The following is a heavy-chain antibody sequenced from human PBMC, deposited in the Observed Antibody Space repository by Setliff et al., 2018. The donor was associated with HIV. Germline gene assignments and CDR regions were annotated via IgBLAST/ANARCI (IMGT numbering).Heavy chain of an antibody. Sequence: PSETLSLTCSVSGDSITSTTWWTWVRQPPGKGLEWIGEIYHSGSTNYSPSLNSRVTISLDKSKNQFSLKLTSVNAADTAVYYCARGDGEASFDIWGRGTMVT. V-gene: IGHV4-4*02. J-gene: IGHJ3*02. CDR3: ARGDGEASFDI. CDR1: GDSITSTTW. CDR2: IYHSGST. D-gene: IGHD3-10*01.